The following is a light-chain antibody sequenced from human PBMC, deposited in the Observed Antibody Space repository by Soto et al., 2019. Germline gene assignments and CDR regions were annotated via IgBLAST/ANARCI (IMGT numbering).Light chain of an antibody. CDR1: QGLXNY. J-gene: IGKJ1*01. Sequence: IPLKQCPSSLSASVGDRVTITCRASQGLXNYLGWYQQKPGKVPKLLXDHASTLQSGGPSRFSGSGSATDFTRTISSLQPDDCANYYWQKNNMASWTFGQGTKVDIK. V-gene: IGKV1-27*01. CDR2: HAS. CDR3: QKNNMASWT.